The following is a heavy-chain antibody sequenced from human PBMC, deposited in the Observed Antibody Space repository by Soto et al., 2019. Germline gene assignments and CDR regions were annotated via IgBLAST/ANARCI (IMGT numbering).Heavy chain of an antibody. V-gene: IGHV3-20*04. J-gene: IGHJ4*02. CDR2: INWNGGYT. Sequence: PGGSLRLSCAAFGFTFDDYGMSWVRQAPGKGLEWVSGINWNGGYTHYEDSVKGRFTISRDNAENSLYLQMKSLRAEDTALYYCARVPSSELERKALDYWGQGTLVTVSS. D-gene: IGHD1-1*01. CDR1: GFTFDDYG. CDR3: ARVPSSELERKALDY.